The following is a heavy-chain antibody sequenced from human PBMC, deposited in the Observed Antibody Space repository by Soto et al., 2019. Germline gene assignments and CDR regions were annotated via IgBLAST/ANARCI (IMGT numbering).Heavy chain of an antibody. CDR2: IIPILGIA. V-gene: IGHV1-69*02. CDR1: GGTFSSYT. Sequence: QVQLVQSGAEVKKPGSSVKVSCKASGGTFSSYTISWVRQAPGQRLEWMGRIIPILGIANYAQKFQGRVTITADKFTSTAYMELSSLRSEDTAVYYCARYRGDGYERVWGQGTLVTVSS. CDR3: ARYRGDGYERV. D-gene: IGHD5-12*01. J-gene: IGHJ4*02.